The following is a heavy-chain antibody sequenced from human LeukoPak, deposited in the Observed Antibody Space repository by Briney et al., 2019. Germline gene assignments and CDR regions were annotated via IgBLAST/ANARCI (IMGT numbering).Heavy chain of an antibody. CDR3: ARSCSSTSCRYYYYYGMDV. J-gene: IGHJ6*02. Sequence: ASVTVSCTASGYTFTSYDINWVRQATGQGLEWMGWMNPNSGNTGYAQKFQGRVTMTRNTSISTAYMELSSLRSEDTAVYYCARSCSSTSCRYYYYYGMDVWGQGTTVTVSS. V-gene: IGHV1-8*01. CDR1: GYTFTSYD. D-gene: IGHD2-2*01. CDR2: MNPNSGNT.